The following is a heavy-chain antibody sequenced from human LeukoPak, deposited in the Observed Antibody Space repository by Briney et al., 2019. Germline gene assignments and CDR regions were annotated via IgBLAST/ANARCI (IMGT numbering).Heavy chain of an antibody. CDR2: ISYDGSNK. D-gene: IGHD3-10*01. CDR1: GFTFSSYG. V-gene: IGHV3-30*18. Sequence: PGGSLRLSCAASGFTFSSYGMHWVRQAPGKGLEWVAVISYDGSNKYYADSVRGRFTISRDNSKNTLYLQMNSLRAEDTAVYYCAKDMALDYWGQGTLVIVSS. J-gene: IGHJ4*02. CDR3: AKDMALDY.